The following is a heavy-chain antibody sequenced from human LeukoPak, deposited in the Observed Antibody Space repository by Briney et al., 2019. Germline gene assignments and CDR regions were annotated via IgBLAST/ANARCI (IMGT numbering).Heavy chain of an antibody. CDR3: ARSGYNRFDY. J-gene: IGHJ4*02. Sequence: GGSLRLSCAASGFTFSTYAMSWVRQAPGKGLEWVSTFSGSGGSTYYADSVKGRFTISRDNSKSTLHPQMNSLRAEDTAVYYCARSGYNRFDYWGQGTLVTVSS. CDR1: GFTFSTYA. V-gene: IGHV3-23*01. D-gene: IGHD5-24*01. CDR2: FSGSGGST.